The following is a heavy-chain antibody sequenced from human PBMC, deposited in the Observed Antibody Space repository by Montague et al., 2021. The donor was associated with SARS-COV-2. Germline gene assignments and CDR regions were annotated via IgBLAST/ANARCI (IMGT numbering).Heavy chain of an antibody. Sequence: SETLSLTCAVYGGSFSGYYWSWIRQPPGKGLEWIGEINHSGSTNYNPSLKSRVTISVDTSKNQFSLKLSSVTAADTAVYYCARGRKVTTFYYCYYGMDVWGQGTTVTVSS. CDR2: INHSGST. CDR1: GGSFSGYY. J-gene: IGHJ6*02. V-gene: IGHV4-34*01. CDR3: ARGRKVTTFYYCYYGMDV. D-gene: IGHD1-1*01.